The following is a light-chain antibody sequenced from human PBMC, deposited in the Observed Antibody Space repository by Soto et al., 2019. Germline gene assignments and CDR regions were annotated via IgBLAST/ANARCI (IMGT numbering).Light chain of an antibody. CDR3: SSYKSSSTRYV. Sequence: QSVLAQPASVSGSPGQSITISCTGTSSDVGGYNYVSWYQQHPGKAPKLMIYEVSNRPSGVSNRFSGSKSGNTASLTISGLQAEDEADYYCSSYKSSSTRYVLGSGTNVTVL. CDR2: EVS. J-gene: IGLJ1*01. CDR1: SSDVGGYNY. V-gene: IGLV2-14*01.